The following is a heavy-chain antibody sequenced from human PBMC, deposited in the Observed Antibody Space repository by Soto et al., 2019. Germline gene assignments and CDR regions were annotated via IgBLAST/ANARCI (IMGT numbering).Heavy chain of an antibody. D-gene: IGHD3-3*01. CDR1: GGSISSYY. CDR3: ARSEYYDFWSGRMDV. V-gene: IGHV4-59*08. J-gene: IGHJ6*02. CDR2: IYYSGST. Sequence: PSETLSLTCTVSGGSISSYYWSWIRQPPGKGLEWIGYIYYSGSTNYNPSLKSRVTISVDTSKNQFSLKLSSVTAADTAVYYCARSEYYDFWSGRMDVWGQGTTVTVSS.